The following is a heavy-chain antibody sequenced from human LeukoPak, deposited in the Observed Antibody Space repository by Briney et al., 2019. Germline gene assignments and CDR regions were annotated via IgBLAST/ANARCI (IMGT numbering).Heavy chain of an antibody. Sequence: GGSLRLSCAASGFTFSSYSMNWVRQAPGKGLEWVSSISSSSSYIYYADSVKGRFTISRDNAKNSLYLQMNSLRAEDTAAYYCARDVVDTAMVPDAFDIWGQGTMVTVSS. V-gene: IGHV3-21*01. CDR3: ARDVVDTAMVPDAFDI. J-gene: IGHJ3*02. CDR2: ISSSSSYI. D-gene: IGHD5-18*01. CDR1: GFTFSSYS.